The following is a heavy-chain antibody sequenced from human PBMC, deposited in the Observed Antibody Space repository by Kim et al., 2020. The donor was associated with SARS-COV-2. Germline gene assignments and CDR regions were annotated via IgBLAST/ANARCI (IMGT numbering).Heavy chain of an antibody. D-gene: IGHD3-9*01. J-gene: IGHJ6*02. CDR1: GGSISSSNW. CDR2: IYHSGST. V-gene: IGHV4-4*02. Sequence: SETLSLTCAVSGGSISSSNWWSWVRQPPGKGLEWIGEIYHSGSTNYNPSLKSRVTISVDKSKNQFSLKLSSVTAADTAVYYCARHSLRYVRGMDVWGQGTTVTVSS. CDR3: ARHSLRYVRGMDV.